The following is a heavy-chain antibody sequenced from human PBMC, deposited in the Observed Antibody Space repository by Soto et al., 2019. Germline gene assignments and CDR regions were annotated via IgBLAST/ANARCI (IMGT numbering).Heavy chain of an antibody. J-gene: IGHJ4*02. CDR2: MSSDGSKI. CDR1: GFDFTYYA. CDR3: AEDEGVGGTLGLFDY. Sequence: QVQLVESGGGAVQPGESLRLSCVASGFDFTYYAMHWVRQAPGKGLEQVAVMSSDGSKIHHTDSVKGRFTISRDNSKNTLYLQMNSLRKEDTAVYFCAEDEGVGGTLGLFDYWGQGTLVSVSS. V-gene: IGHV3-30*18. D-gene: IGHD1-26*01.